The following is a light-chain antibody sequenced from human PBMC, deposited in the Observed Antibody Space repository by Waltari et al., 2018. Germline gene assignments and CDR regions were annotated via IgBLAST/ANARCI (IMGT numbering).Light chain of an antibody. Sequence: DIQMTQSPSSLSASVGDRVTITCRASQSISSYLNWYQQKPGKAPKILIYAASSLQSRVPSRFSGSGSGTDFTLTISSLQPEDFATYYCQQSYSTPPTFGGGTKVEIK. CDR2: AAS. J-gene: IGKJ4*01. CDR1: QSISSY. V-gene: IGKV1-39*01. CDR3: QQSYSTPPT.